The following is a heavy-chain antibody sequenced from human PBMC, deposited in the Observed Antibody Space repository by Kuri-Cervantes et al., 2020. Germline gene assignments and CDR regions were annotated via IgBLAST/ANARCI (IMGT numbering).Heavy chain of an antibody. CDR2: INTNTGNP. CDR3: ATGLAVGQPLYYFDY. Sequence: ASVKVSCKASGYTFTSYAMNWVRQAPGQGLEWMGWINTNTGNPTYAQGFTGRFVFSLDTSVSTAYLQISSLKAEDTAVYYCATGLAVGQPLYYFDYWGQGTLVTVSS. V-gene: IGHV7-4-1*02. CDR1: GYTFTSYA. J-gene: IGHJ4*02. D-gene: IGHD2-21*01.